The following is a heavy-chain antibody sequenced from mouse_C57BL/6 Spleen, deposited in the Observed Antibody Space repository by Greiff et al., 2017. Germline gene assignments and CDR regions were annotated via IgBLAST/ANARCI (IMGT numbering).Heavy chain of an antibody. D-gene: IGHD3-2*02. V-gene: IGHV1-55*01. CDR3: ARERTAQVSWFAY. Sequence: QVQLQQPGAELVKPGASVKMSCKASGYTFTSYWITWVKQRPGQGLEWIGDIYPGSGSTNYNEKFKSKATLTVDTSSSTAYMQLSSLTSEDSAVXYCARERTAQVSWFAYWGQGTLVTVSA. CDR2: IYPGSGST. CDR1: GYTFTSYW. J-gene: IGHJ3*01.